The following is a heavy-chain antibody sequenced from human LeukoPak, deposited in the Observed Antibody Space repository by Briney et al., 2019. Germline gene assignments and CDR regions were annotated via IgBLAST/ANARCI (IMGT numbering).Heavy chain of an antibody. CDR2: IYYSGST. CDR1: GGSISSYY. V-gene: IGHV4-59*08. CDR3: ARPNLPRFGELLAFDI. J-gene: IGHJ3*02. Sequence: PSETLSLTCTVSGGSISSYYWSWIRQPPGKGLEWIGYIYYSGSTNYNPSLKSRVTISVDTSKNQFSLKLSSVTAADTAVYYCARPNLPRFGELLAFDIWGQGTMVTVSS. D-gene: IGHD3-10*01.